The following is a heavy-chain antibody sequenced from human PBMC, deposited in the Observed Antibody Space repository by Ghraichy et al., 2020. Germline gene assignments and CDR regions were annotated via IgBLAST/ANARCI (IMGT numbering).Heavy chain of an antibody. CDR1: GGSISSSSYY. Sequence: SQTLSLTCTVSGGSISSSSYYWGWVRQPPGKGLEWIGSIYYSESTYYNPSLKSRVTISVDTSKNQFSLKLSSVTAADTAVYYCARHSLGWVTTLFSDWFDPWGQGTLVTVSS. D-gene: IGHD4-17*01. J-gene: IGHJ5*02. V-gene: IGHV4-39*01. CDR2: IYYSEST. CDR3: ARHSLGWVTTLFSDWFDP.